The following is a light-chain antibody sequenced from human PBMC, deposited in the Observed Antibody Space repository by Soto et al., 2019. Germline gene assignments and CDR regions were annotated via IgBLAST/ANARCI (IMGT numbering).Light chain of an antibody. V-gene: IGKV1-6*01. Sequence: AIQMTQYPSSLSASVGDRVTITCRASQDIRNDLGWYQVKPGKAPKVLIYAASSLQMGVPPRFSGSGSGTDFTLTISSLQPEDFATYYCLQDYNYPRTFGQGTKVEI. CDR1: QDIRND. J-gene: IGKJ1*01. CDR2: AAS. CDR3: LQDYNYPRT.